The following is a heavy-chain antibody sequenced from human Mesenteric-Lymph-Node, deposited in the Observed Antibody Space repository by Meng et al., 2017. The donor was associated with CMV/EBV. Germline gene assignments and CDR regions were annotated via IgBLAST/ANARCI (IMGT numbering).Heavy chain of an antibody. V-gene: IGHV1-69*10. Sequence: SVKVSCKASGGTFSSYAISWVRQAPGQGLEWMGGIIPILGIANYAQKFQGRVTITADKSTSTAYMELSSLRSEDTAVYYCARGQSVSGTYYDILTGYYARGAYYYYGMDVWGQGTTVTVSS. J-gene: IGHJ6*02. CDR1: GGTFSSYA. D-gene: IGHD3-9*01. CDR3: ARGQSVSGTYYDILTGYYARGAYYYYGMDV. CDR2: IIPILGIA.